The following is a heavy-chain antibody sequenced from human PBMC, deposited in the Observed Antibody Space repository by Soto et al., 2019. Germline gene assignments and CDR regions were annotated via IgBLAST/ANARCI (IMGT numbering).Heavy chain of an antibody. J-gene: IGHJ4*02. D-gene: IGHD1-26*01. Sequence: QLVVSGGGLVKPGGSLRLSCAASGFTFTDYYMAWIRQAPGKGLEWVSYISASGTTIYYADSVKGRFTISRDNAKNALYLQMNSRRAEDTAVYYGARRAVGTLDYWGQGTLVTVSS. CDR2: ISASGTTI. CDR3: ARRAVGTLDY. V-gene: IGHV3-11*01. CDR1: GFTFTDYY.